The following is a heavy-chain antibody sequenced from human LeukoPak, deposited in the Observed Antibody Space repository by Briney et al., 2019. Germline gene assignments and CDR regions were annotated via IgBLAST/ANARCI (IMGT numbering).Heavy chain of an antibody. CDR1: GGTFSSYA. J-gene: IGHJ4*02. D-gene: IGHD5-24*01. CDR2: IIPIFGTA. V-gene: IGHV1-69*01. Sequence: SVKVSCKASGGTFSSYAISWVRQAPGQGLEWMGGIIPIFGTANYAQKFQGRVTITADESTSTAYMELSSLRPEDTAVYYCASIPHRDGYNNWGQGTLVTVSS. CDR3: ASIPHRDGYNN.